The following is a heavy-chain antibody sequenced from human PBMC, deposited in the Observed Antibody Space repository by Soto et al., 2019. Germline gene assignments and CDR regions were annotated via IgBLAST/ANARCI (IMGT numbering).Heavy chain of an antibody. D-gene: IGHD2-2*02. CDR2: IIPIFGTA. Sequence: SVKVSCKASGGPFSSYAINWVRRAPGQGLEWMGGIIPIFGTANYAQKFQCRVTITADESTSTAYMGLSSLRSEDTAVYYCARSGWDCSSTSRYMTYYYYYGMDVCGQRTTVTVSS. CDR1: GGPFSSYA. V-gene: IGHV1-69*01. CDR3: ARSGWDCSSTSRYMTYYYYYGMDV. J-gene: IGHJ6*02.